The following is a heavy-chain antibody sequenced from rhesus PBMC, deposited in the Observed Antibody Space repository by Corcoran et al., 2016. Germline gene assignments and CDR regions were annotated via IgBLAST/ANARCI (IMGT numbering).Heavy chain of an antibody. CDR3: ARGNWNYRTFDF. D-gene: IGHD1-26*01. Sequence: QVTLKESGPALVKPTQTLTLICTLSGFSLTTSGTGVGWIRQPPGKALEWLALIPWDAGKRYRTSLRNRLTISQDISKSQVVLTMTSMDPVDTATYYCARGNWNYRTFDFWGQGLRVAVSS. CDR2: IPWDAGK. J-gene: IGHJ3*01. CDR1: GFSLTTSGTG. V-gene: IGHV2-174*01.